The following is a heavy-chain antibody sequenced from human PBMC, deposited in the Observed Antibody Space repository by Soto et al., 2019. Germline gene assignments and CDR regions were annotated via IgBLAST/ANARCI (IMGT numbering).Heavy chain of an antibody. V-gene: IGHV3-33*01. CDR2: IWYDGSNK. D-gene: IGHD6-6*01. CDR1: GFTFSSYG. CDR3: AREYSSSSYYYYGMDV. Sequence: GGSLRLSCAASGFTFSSYGMHWVRQAPGKGLEWVAVIWYDGSNKYYADSVKGRFTISRDNSKNTLYLQMNNLRAEDTAVYYCAREYSSSSYYYYGMDVWGQGTTVTVSS. J-gene: IGHJ6*02.